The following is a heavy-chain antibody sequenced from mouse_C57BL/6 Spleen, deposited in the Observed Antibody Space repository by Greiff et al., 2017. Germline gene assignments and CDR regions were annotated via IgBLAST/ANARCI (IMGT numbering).Heavy chain of an antibody. CDR3: FYYGNYGWFAY. V-gene: IGHV14-4*01. Sequence: VHVKQSGAELVRPGASVKLSCTASGFNIKDDYMHWVKQRPEQGLEWIGWIDPENGDTEYASKFQGKATITADTSANTAYLQLSSLTSEDTAVYYCFYYGNYGWFAYWGQGTLVTVSA. D-gene: IGHD2-1*01. CDR2: IDPENGDT. J-gene: IGHJ3*01. CDR1: GFNIKDDY.